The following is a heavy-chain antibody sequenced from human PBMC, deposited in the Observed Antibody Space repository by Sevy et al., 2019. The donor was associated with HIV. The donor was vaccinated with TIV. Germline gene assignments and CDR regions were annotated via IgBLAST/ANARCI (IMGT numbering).Heavy chain of an antibody. CDR2: IYTSGST. Sequence: SETLSLTCTVSGGSISSYYWSWIRQPAGKGLEWIGRIYTSGSTNYNPSLKSRVTMSVDTSKNQFSLKLSYVTAADTAVYYCARLGSYYDSSGYYSSAFDIWGQGTMVTVSS. J-gene: IGHJ3*02. V-gene: IGHV4-4*07. CDR1: GGSISSYY. D-gene: IGHD3-22*01. CDR3: ARLGSYYDSSGYYSSAFDI.